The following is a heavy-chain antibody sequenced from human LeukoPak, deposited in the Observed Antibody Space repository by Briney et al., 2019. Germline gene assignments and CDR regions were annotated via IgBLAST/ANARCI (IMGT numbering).Heavy chain of an antibody. CDR3: AREHDTLTGYSFDY. D-gene: IGHD3-9*01. CDR1: GGSISSGGYY. V-gene: IGHV4-30-2*01. CDR2: IYHSGST. Sequence: ASETLSLTCTVSGGSISSGGYYWSWIRQPPGKGLEWIGYIYHSGSTYYNPSLKSRVTISVDRSKNQFSLKLSSVTAADTAVYYCAREHDTLTGYSFDYWGQGTLVTVSS. J-gene: IGHJ4*02.